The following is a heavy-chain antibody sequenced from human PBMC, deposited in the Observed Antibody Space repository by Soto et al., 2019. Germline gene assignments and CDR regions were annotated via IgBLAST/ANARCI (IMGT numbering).Heavy chain of an antibody. CDR1: GGSVSRDTYY. Sequence: QVQLQESGPGLVKPSETLSLTCTVPGGSVSRDTYYGSWFRRPPGKGLEWIGYISYTGSTNYNPSLKSRVTTSVDTSKNQFSLKLSSVTAADTAVYYCATTTLAWYLDLWGRGTLVTVSS. V-gene: IGHV4-61*01. D-gene: IGHD1-7*01. CDR2: ISYTGST. J-gene: IGHJ2*01. CDR3: ATTTLAWYLDL.